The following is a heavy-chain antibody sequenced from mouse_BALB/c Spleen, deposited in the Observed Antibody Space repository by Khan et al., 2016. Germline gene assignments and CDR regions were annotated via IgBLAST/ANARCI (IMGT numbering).Heavy chain of an antibody. CDR2: IYPGDGDT. CDR3: ARGVGPDY. D-gene: IGHD4-1*01. Sequence: QVQLQQPGAELVRPGSSVKISCKASGYAFSSYWMNWVKQRPGQGLEWIGQIYPGDGDTNYTGKFKGKATLTADKSYSTAYLQLSSLTSEDSAVEYGARGVGPDYWGQGTTLTVSS. J-gene: IGHJ2*01. CDR1: GYAFSSYW. V-gene: IGHV1-80*01.